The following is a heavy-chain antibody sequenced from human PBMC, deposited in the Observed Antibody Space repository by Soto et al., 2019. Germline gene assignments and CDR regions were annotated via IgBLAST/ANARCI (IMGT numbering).Heavy chain of an antibody. CDR3: AKDLTRQLAYWLDP. CDR1: GFSFTGYY. Sequence: ASVKVSCKASGFSFTGYYIHWLRQAPGQGLEWMGWINAHSGGTEYTQKFQGRVTLTRDTSIATAYLTLTSLTSDDTALYYCAKDLTRQLAYWLDPWGQGTQVTVSS. D-gene: IGHD6-6*01. J-gene: IGHJ5*02. V-gene: IGHV1-2*02. CDR2: INAHSGGT.